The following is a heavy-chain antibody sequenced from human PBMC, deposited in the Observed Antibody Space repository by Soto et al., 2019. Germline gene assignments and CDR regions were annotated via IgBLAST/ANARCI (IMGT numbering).Heavy chain of an antibody. Sequence: QVHLVQSGAEVKKPGASVKVSCKASGYTFTSYGITWVRQAPGQGLEWMGWISAHNGNTDYAQKLQGRVIVTRDTTKSTAYMELRSLIYDDTAVYYCARGRYGDYWGQGALVTVSS. CDR2: ISAHNGNT. CDR3: ARGRYGDY. CDR1: GYTFTSYG. V-gene: IGHV1-18*01. J-gene: IGHJ4*02. D-gene: IGHD1-1*01.